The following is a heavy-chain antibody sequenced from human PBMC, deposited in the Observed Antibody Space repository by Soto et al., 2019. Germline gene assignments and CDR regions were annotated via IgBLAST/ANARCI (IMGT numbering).Heavy chain of an antibody. J-gene: IGHJ4*02. D-gene: IGHD1-1*01. Sequence: GASVKVSCKASGYTFTSYGISWLRQAPGKGLEWMGWISAYNGNTNYAQKLQGRVTMTTDTSTSTAYMELRSLRSNDTAVYYCVSNWNDFEYWGQGTLVTVSS. V-gene: IGHV1-18*01. CDR1: GYTFTSYG. CDR3: VSNWNDFEY. CDR2: ISAYNGNT.